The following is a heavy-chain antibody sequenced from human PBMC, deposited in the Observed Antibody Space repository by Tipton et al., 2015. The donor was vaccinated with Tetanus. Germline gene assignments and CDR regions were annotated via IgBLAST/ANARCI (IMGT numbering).Heavy chain of an antibody. D-gene: IGHD4-23*01. V-gene: IGHV3-21*01. CDR3: ARVGNYGVNVDAFDI. J-gene: IGHJ3*02. Sequence: SLRLSCEASGFSFSSYSMNWVRQAPGKGLDWVSSISSGGNYIYYADSGKGRFTISRDGNSLYLQMNSLRVEDTAVYYCARVGNYGVNVDAFDIWGQGTMVTVSS. CDR1: GFSFSSYS. CDR2: ISSGGNYI.